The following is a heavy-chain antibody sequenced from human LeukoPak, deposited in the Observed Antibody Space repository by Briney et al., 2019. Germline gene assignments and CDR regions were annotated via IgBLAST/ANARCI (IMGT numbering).Heavy chain of an antibody. CDR2: IYTSGST. V-gene: IGHV4-61*02. CDR1: GGSISSGSYY. D-gene: IGHD3-10*01. Sequence: SETLSLTCTVSGGSISSGSYYWSWIRQPAGKGLEWIGRIYTSGSTNYNPSLKSRVTISVDTSKNQFSLTLSSVTAADTAVYYCARGLGELEYYFDYWGQGTLVTVSS. J-gene: IGHJ4*02. CDR3: ARGLGELEYYFDY.